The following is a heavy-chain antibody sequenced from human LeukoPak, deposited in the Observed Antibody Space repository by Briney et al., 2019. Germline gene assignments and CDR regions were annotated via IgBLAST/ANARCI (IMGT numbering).Heavy chain of an antibody. CDR3: ASQYCTNGVCYTFAFDI. J-gene: IGHJ3*02. CDR2: ISSSSYI. D-gene: IGHD2-8*01. CDR1: GFTFSSYS. Sequence: GGSLRLSCAASGFTFSSYSMNWVRQAPGKGLEWVSSISSSSYIYYADSVKGRFTISRDNAKNSLYLQMNSLRAEDTAVYYCASQYCTNGVCYTFAFDIWGQGTMVTVSS. V-gene: IGHV3-21*01.